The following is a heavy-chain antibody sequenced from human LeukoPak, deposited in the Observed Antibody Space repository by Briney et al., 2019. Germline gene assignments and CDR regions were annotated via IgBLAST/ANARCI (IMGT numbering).Heavy chain of an antibody. CDR3: ARSIAAAGRHGVAKDY. D-gene: IGHD6-13*01. V-gene: IGHV4-4*02. CDR2: IYDSGTT. Sequence: PSETLSLTCAVSGGSISSGNWWSWVRQSPGKGLEWIGEIYDSGTTRYNPSLKSRVTISVDKSKNQFSLQLNSVTPEDTAVYYCARSIAAAGRHGVAKDYWGQGTLVTVSS. J-gene: IGHJ4*02. CDR1: GGSISSGNW.